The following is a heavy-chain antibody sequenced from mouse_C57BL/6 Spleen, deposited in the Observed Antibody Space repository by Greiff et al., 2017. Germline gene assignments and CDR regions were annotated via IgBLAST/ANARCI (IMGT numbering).Heavy chain of an antibody. Sequence: EVQLQQSGPELVKPGASVKISCKASGYTFTDYYMNWVKQSHGKSLEWIGDINPNNGGTSYNQKFKGKATLTVDKSSSTAYMELRSLTSEDSAVYYCASYYGYDDWYFDVWGTGTTVTVSS. CDR2: INPNNGGT. CDR1: GYTFTDYY. J-gene: IGHJ1*03. D-gene: IGHD2-2*01. V-gene: IGHV1-26*01. CDR3: ASYYGYDDWYFDV.